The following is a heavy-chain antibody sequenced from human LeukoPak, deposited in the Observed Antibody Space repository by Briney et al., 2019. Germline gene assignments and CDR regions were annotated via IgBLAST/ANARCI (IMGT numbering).Heavy chain of an antibody. CDR1: GGSFSGYY. V-gene: IGHV4-34*01. CDR2: IKHSGST. Sequence: SETLSLTCAVYGGSFSGYYWSWIRQPPGKGLEWIGEIKHSGSTNYNASLKSRVTISVDTSKNQFSLKLSSVTAADTAVYYCARFPGYSSSHHDYWGQGTLVTVSS. CDR3: ARFPGYSSSHHDY. J-gene: IGHJ4*02. D-gene: IGHD6-13*01.